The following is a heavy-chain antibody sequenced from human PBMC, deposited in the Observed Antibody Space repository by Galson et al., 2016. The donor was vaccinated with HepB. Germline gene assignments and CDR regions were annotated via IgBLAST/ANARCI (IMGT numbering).Heavy chain of an antibody. CDR3: ASPMNDIAMSGAFHY. Sequence: SETLSLTCTVSGGSISSGSFYWAWIRQPPGKGLEWIGTIYYIWTTYYTPSLKSRITISVDTSKNHFPLKLTSVTAAETAVYYCASPMNDIAMSGAFHYWGQGTLVTVSS. D-gene: IGHD6-19*01. V-gene: IGHV4-39*02. CDR1: GGSISSGSFY. J-gene: IGHJ4*02. CDR2: IYYIWTT.